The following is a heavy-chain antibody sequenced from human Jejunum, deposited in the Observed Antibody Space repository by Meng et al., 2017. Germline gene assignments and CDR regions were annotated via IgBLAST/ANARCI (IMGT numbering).Heavy chain of an antibody. Sequence: GSLRLSCTVSGGSLRSGSYYWNWIRQPPGKELEWIGFIYFSGSTDYNPSLMSRVTMSVDTAKTQFSLKLSSVTAADTAVYYCARSSSSWANWYFDLWGRGTLVTVSS. CDR2: IYFSGST. V-gene: IGHV4-61*01. CDR1: GGSLRSGSYY. D-gene: IGHD6-19*01. J-gene: IGHJ2*01. CDR3: ARSSSSWANWYFDL.